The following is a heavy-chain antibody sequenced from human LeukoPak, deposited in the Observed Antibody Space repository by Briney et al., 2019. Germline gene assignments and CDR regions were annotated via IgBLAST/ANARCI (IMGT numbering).Heavy chain of an antibody. V-gene: IGHV3-53*01. Sequence: GGSLRLSCAASGFTVSSNYMSWVRQAPGKGLEWVSVIYSGGSTYYADSVKGRFTISRDNAKNSLYLQMNSLRVDDTAVYYCAREEPSPDLFSPDVAPVGLHSWGQGTLVTVSS. CDR2: IYSGGST. CDR1: GFTVSSNY. CDR3: AREEPSPDLFSPDVAPVGLHS. D-gene: IGHD3-3*01. J-gene: IGHJ4*02.